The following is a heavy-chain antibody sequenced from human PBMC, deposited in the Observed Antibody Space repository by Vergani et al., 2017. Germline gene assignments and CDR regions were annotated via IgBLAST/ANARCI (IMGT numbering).Heavy chain of an antibody. Sequence: EVQLVESGGGLVKPGGSLRLSCAASGFTFSSYSMNWVRQAPGKGLEWVSSISSSSSYIYYADSVKGRFTISRDNAKNSLYLQMNSLRAEDTAVYYCARGRFLEWSIIRPAWSWFDPWGQGTLVTVSS. J-gene: IGHJ5*02. CDR2: ISSSSSYI. V-gene: IGHV3-21*01. CDR3: ARGRFLEWSIIRPAWSWFDP. D-gene: IGHD3-3*01. CDR1: GFTFSSYS.